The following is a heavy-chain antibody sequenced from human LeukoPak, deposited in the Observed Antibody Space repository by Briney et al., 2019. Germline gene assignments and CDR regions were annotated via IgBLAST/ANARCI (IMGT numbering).Heavy chain of an antibody. J-gene: IGHJ3*02. D-gene: IGHD6-6*01. Sequence: SETLSLTCTVTGGSISSYYWSWIRQPPGKGLGWIGYIYTSGSTNYNPSLKSRVTVSVDTSKNRFSLKLSSVTAADTAVYYCARHAHSSSSGDAFDIWGQGTMVTVSS. CDR1: GGSISSYY. CDR2: IYTSGST. V-gene: IGHV4-4*09. CDR3: ARHAHSSSSGDAFDI.